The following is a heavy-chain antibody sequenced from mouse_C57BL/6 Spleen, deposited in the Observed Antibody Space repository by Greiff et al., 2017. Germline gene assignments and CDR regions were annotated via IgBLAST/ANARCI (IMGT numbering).Heavy chain of an antibody. D-gene: IGHD4-1*01. CDR2: IYPGGGYT. J-gene: IGHJ4*01. CDR1: GYTFTNYW. V-gene: IGHV1-63*01. Sequence: VQLQQSGAELVRPGTSVKMSCKASGYTFTNYWIGWAKQRPGHGLEWIGDIYPGGGYTNYNEKFKGKATLTADKSSSTAYMQFSSLTSEDSAIYDCASGNWDHYYAMDYWGQGTSVTVSS. CDR3: ASGNWDHYYAMDY.